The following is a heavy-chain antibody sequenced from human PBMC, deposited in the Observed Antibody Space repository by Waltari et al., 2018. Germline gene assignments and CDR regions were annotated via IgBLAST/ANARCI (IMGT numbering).Heavy chain of an antibody. D-gene: IGHD6-13*01. CDR3: AKYYSSSWYGGVDY. J-gene: IGHJ4*02. CDR2: IRYDGSNK. V-gene: IGHV3-30*02. Sequence: QVQLVESGGGVVQPGGSLRPSCAASGFTFSSYGMHWVRQAPGKGLEWVAFIRYDGSNKYYADSVKGRFTISRDNSKNTLYLQMNSLRAEDTAVYYCAKYYSSSWYGGVDYWGQGTLVTVSS. CDR1: GFTFSSYG.